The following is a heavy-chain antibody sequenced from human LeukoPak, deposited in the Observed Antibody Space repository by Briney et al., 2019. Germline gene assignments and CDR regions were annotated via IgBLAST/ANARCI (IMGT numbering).Heavy chain of an antibody. CDR3: AREDLWFGTGWFDP. J-gene: IGHJ5*02. Sequence: ASVKVSCKASGYTFTSYDISWVRQAPGQGLEWMGWINPNSGGTNYAQKFQGRVTMTRDTSISTAYMELSRLRSDDTAVYYCAREDLWFGTGWFDPWGQGTLVTVSS. V-gene: IGHV1-2*02. CDR2: INPNSGGT. D-gene: IGHD3-10*01. CDR1: GYTFTSYD.